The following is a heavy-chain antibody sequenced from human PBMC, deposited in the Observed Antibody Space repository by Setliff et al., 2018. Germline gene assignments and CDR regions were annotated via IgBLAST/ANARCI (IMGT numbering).Heavy chain of an antibody. D-gene: IGHD7-27*01. CDR3: ARYTPKLPELGIYGWFDY. Sequence: SETLSLTCAASGGTFTYYYWTWIRQSPAKGLEWIGEITHTGTTGSTKYNPSLKSRVTMSIDTSKNQFSLMVTSVTAADTAAYYCARYTPKLPELGIYGWFDYWGQGTPVTVSS. J-gene: IGHJ4*02. V-gene: IGHV4-34*10. CDR2: ITHTGTTGST. CDR1: GGTFTYYY.